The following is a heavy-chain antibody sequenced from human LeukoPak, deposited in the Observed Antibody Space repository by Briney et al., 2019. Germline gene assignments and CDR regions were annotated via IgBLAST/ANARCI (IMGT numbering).Heavy chain of an antibody. D-gene: IGHD1-26*01. Sequence: GGSLRLSCAVSGVIFSSYGMSWVRQAPGKGLEWVSVSGSGGSTYYADSVKGRFTISRDNSKNTLYLQMNSLRAEDTAVYYCAKGDYSGSYYFDYWGQGTLVTVSS. V-gene: IGHV3-23*01. CDR3: AKGDYSGSYYFDY. CDR1: GVIFSSYG. J-gene: IGHJ4*02. CDR2: SGSGGST.